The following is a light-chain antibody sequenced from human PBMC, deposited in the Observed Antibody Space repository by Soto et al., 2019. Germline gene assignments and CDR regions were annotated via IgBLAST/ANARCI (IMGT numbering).Light chain of an antibody. Sequence: EIVLTQSPGTVSLSPGERATLSCWTSQSVSSNYLAWYQQKPGQAPRLLIYGASSRATGIPDRFSGSGSGTDFTLTISRLEPEDFAVYYCQQYGTWPRTFGQGTNVEFK. CDR2: GAS. J-gene: IGKJ1*01. CDR3: QQYGTWPRT. CDR1: QSVSSNY. V-gene: IGKV3-20*01.